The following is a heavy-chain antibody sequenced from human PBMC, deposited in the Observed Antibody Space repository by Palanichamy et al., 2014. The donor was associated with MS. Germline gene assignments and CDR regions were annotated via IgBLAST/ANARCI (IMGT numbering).Heavy chain of an antibody. J-gene: IGHJ4*02. CDR3: VRDLID. Sequence: EVHLVESGGGLVQPGGSLRLSCAASGFTFNSYWMHWVRQAPGRGLVWVSRINSDERTTSYADSVKGRSTISRDNAKNTVYLQMNSLRVEDTAVYYCVRDLIDWGQGTLVTVSS. D-gene: IGHD2-21*01. CDR2: INSDERTT. CDR1: GFTFNSYW. V-gene: IGHV3-74*01.